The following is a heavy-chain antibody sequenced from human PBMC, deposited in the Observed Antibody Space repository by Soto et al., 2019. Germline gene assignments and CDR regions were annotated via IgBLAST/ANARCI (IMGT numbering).Heavy chain of an antibody. CDR2: IYYSGTT. J-gene: IGHJ4*02. D-gene: IGHD3-10*01. CDR1: GGSISGYY. Sequence: QVQLQESGPGLVKSSETLSLTCTVSGGSISGYYWSWIRQPPGKGLEWIGYIYYSGTTSYNPSLYSRVPMSVDTSKNQFSLKVNSVTAADTAVYYCARESYHGSGATVVAYWGKGTLVTVSS. V-gene: IGHV4-59*01. CDR3: ARESYHGSGATVVAY.